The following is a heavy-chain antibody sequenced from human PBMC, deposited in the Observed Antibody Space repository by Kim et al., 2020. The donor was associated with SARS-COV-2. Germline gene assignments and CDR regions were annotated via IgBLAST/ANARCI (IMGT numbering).Heavy chain of an antibody. CDR1: GFTFSSYG. Sequence: GGSLRLSCAASGFTFSSYGMHWVRQAPGKGLEWVAVISYDGSNKYYADSVKGRFTISRDNSKNTLYLQMNSLRAEDTAVYYCAKKKSGSYFYGMDVWGQGTTVTVSS. V-gene: IGHV3-30*18. D-gene: IGHD1-26*01. CDR2: ISYDGSNK. CDR3: AKKKSGSYFYGMDV. J-gene: IGHJ6*02.